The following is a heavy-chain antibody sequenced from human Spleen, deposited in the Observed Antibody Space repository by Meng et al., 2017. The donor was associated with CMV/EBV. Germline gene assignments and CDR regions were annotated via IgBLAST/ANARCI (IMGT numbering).Heavy chain of an antibody. CDR2: IYWDDDK. D-gene: IGHD2-21*01. CDR1: GFSLSTSGVG. J-gene: IGHJ4*02. CDR3: AHSFSGGDPDRLFDY. V-gene: IGHV2-5*02. Sequence: QIPLKESGPTLVKPTQTLTLTCPFSGFSLSTSGVGVGWIRQPPGKALEWLALIYWDDDKRYSPSLKSRLTITKDTSKNQVVLTMTNMDPVDTATYYCAHSFSGGDPDRLFDYWGQGTLVTVSS.